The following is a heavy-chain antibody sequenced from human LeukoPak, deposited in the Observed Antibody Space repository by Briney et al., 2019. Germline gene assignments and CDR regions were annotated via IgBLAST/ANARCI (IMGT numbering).Heavy chain of an antibody. CDR1: GYTFTSYD. CDR2: MNPNSGNT. V-gene: IGHV1-8*01. CDR3: ARLAAAGRGIDY. J-gene: IGHJ4*02. D-gene: IGHD6-13*01. Sequence: GASVKVSCKASGYTFTSYDINWVRQATGQGLEWMGWMNPNSGNTGYAQKFQGRVTMTRNTSISTAYMELSSLRSEDTAVYYCARLAAAGRGIDYWGQGTLVTVSS.